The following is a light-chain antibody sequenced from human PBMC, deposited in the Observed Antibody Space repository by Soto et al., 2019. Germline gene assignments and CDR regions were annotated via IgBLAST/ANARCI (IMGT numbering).Light chain of an antibody. V-gene: IGKV1-39*01. CDR1: ESISRY. Sequence: DIQMTQSPSSLSASVGDRVTVTCRSSESISRYLNWYQQKPGKAPKLLIYDASILQARVPSRFSGTGSGTYFTLTISGLQSEDFATYYCQQSFNAPRTFGQGTKLEIQ. CDR3: QQSFNAPRT. CDR2: DAS. J-gene: IGKJ2*01.